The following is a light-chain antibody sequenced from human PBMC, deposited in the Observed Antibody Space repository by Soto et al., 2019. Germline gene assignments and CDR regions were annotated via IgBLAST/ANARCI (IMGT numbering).Light chain of an antibody. CDR3: SSHTSSTALV. V-gene: IGLV2-14*03. CDR2: DVT. J-gene: IGLJ1*01. Sequence: QSALTQPASVSASPGQSIAISCTGTDSDIGGYDHVSWYQQHPGKAPKLLIYDVTNRPSGGSSRFSGSKAGRTASLTISGLQTEDEADYYCSSHTSSTALVFGTGTKVTVL. CDR1: DSDIGGYDH.